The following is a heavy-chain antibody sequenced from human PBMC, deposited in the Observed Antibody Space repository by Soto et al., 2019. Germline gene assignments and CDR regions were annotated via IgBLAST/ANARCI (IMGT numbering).Heavy chain of an antibody. V-gene: IGHV3-23*01. CDR2: ISGSGGST. CDR1: GFTFSSYA. Sequence: EVQLLESGGGLVQPGGSLRLSCAASGFTFSSYAMSWVRQAPGKGLEWVSAISGSGGSTYYADSVKGRFTISRDNSKNTLYLQMNSLRAEDTAVYYCAKDLIPGNQQYHFWSGFGDGMDVWGQGTTVTVSS. CDR3: AKDLIPGNQQYHFWSGFGDGMDV. D-gene: IGHD3-3*01. J-gene: IGHJ6*02.